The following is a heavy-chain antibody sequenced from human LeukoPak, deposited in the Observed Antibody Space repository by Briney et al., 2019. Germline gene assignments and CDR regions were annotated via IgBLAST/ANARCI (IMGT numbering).Heavy chain of an antibody. CDR1: VGSMSSYY. Sequence: SETLSLTCSVSVGSMSSYYWRWIRQPRRKGQEWIGYIYYSGSTDYNPSLKSRVTISVDTSKSQFSLKLSSVTAADTAVYYCAGSWTTVTVDYWGQGTLVTVSS. CDR3: AGSWTTVTVDY. J-gene: IGHJ4*02. D-gene: IGHD4-17*01. V-gene: IGHV4-59*01. CDR2: IYYSGST.